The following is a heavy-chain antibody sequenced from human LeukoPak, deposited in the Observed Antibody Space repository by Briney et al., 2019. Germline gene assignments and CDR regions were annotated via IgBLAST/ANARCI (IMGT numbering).Heavy chain of an antibody. Sequence: SVKVSCKASGGTFSSYAISWVRQAPGQGLEWMGGIIPIFGTANYAQKLQGRVTMTTDTSTSTAYMELRSLRSDDTAVYYCARDTPRITMVRGADDYYYMDVWGKGTTVTISS. J-gene: IGHJ6*03. CDR2: IIPIFGTA. CDR3: ARDTPRITMVRGADDYYYMDV. V-gene: IGHV1-69*05. CDR1: GGTFSSYA. D-gene: IGHD3-10*01.